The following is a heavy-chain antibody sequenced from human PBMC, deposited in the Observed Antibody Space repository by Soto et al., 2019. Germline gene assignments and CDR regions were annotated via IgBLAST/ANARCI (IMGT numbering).Heavy chain of an antibody. V-gene: IGHV4-4*07. CDR3: ATDSSGYYAKGSFDI. CDR1: CASINTFY. CDR2: IYSRGTT. J-gene: IGHJ3*02. Sequence: SETLSLTCTVSCASINTFYWTWIRQSAGRGLEWIGRIYSRGTTNYNPSLKSRVTMSVEKSNNQFSLKLSSVSAADTAVYFCATDSSGYYAKGSFDIWGQGTMVTVS. D-gene: IGHD3-22*01.